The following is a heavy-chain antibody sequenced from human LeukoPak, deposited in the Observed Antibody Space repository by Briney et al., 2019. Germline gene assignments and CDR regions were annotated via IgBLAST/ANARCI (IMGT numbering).Heavy chain of an antibody. V-gene: IGHV3-13*01. CDR3: ASEESRGVYGMDV. CDR2: ISPAGKT. Sequence: GSLRLSCAASGFSLSRNDMHWVRQTTGGGLEWDSTISPAGKTYYSGSVKGRFTISRDNAKNSLFLQMNNLRAGDTAVYFCASEESRGVYGMDVWGQGTTVTVSS. D-gene: IGHD3-10*01. CDR1: GFSLSRND. J-gene: IGHJ6*02.